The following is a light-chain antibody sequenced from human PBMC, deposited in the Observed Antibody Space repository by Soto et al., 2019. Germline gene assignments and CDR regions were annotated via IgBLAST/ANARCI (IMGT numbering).Light chain of an antibody. J-gene: IGKJ1*01. V-gene: IGKV3-15*01. Sequence: IQMTQSPATLSVSPGERATLSCRASQTIYSNVAWYQQRPGQAPRLLIYRASARATGIPARFSGSGSGTEFTLTIGSLQSEDFAVYFCQQCNNWPWTFGPGTKG. CDR3: QQCNNWPWT. CDR2: RAS. CDR1: QTIYSN.